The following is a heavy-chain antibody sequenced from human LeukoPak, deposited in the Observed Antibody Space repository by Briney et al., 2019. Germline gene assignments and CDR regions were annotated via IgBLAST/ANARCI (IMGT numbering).Heavy chain of an antibody. D-gene: IGHD2/OR15-2a*01. CDR2: ITGSDDTT. CDR1: GFTFSSNA. J-gene: IGHJ3*02. CDR3: AKGVAISTYLLYAFDI. V-gene: IGHV3-23*01. Sequence: PGGSLRLSCAASGFTFSSNAMTWVRQAPGGGLEWVSTITGSDDTTYYADSVKGRFTISRDNSKNTLYLQMNSLRAEDTAVYYCAKGVAISTYLLYAFDIWGQGTMVTVSS.